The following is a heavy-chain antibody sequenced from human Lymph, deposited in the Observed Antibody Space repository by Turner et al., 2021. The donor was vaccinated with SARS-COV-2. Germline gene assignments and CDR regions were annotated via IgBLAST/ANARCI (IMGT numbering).Heavy chain of an antibody. D-gene: IGHD2-2*01. Sequence: QVQLQESGPGLVKPSETLSLPCTVSGDSISSFYWSWIRQPPGKGLEWIGYIYYSGSTIYNPSLKSRVTISVDTSKNQFSLKLRSVTAADTAVYYCARVVPAGWYYFDYWGQGTLVTVSS. V-gene: IGHV4-59*01. CDR2: IYYSGST. J-gene: IGHJ4*02. CDR1: GDSISSFY. CDR3: ARVVPAGWYYFDY.